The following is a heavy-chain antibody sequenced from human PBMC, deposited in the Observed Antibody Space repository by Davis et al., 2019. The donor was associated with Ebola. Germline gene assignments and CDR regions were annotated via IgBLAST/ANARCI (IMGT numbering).Heavy chain of an antibody. J-gene: IGHJ5*02. D-gene: IGHD4-17*01. CDR2: IYHSGST. CDR3: ARERRYGDLNLRWFDP. V-gene: IGHV4-4*02. Sequence: MPSETLSLTCAVSGGSISSSNWWSWVRQPPGKGLEWIGEIYHSGSTYYNPSLKSRVTISVDTSKNQFSLKLSSVTAADTAVYYCARERRYGDLNLRWFDPWGQGTLVTVSS. CDR1: GGSISSSNW.